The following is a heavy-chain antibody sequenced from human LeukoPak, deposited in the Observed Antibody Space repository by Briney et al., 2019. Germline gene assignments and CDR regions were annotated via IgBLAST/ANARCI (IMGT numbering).Heavy chain of an antibody. CDR2: IYPGDSDT. V-gene: IGHV5-51*01. CDR3: ARLGGGDRDDGFDV. Sequence: GESLKISCKGSGYNFIRYWIGWVRQMPGKGLEWMGIIYPGDSDTRYSPSFQGRVTFSADKSTTTAYLQWSSLKASDTAIYYCARLGGGDRDDGFDVWGQGTMVTVSS. J-gene: IGHJ3*01. D-gene: IGHD2-21*01. CDR1: GYNFIRYW.